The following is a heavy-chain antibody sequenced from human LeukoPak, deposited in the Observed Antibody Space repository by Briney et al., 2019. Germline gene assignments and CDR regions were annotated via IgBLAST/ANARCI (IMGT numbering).Heavy chain of an antibody. CDR1: GFTFNNYA. V-gene: IGHV3-23*01. J-gene: IGHJ1*01. Sequence: PGGSLRLSCTPSGFTFNNYAMSWVRQAPGKGLEWVSASSAAGDSPYYADSVQGRYTISRDTSKNTLDLQMNSLRVEDTAVYYCAKGVYGSGSYREYFEQWGQGTLGTVSS. D-gene: IGHD3-10*01. CDR2: SSAAGDSP. CDR3: AKGVYGSGSYREYFEQ.